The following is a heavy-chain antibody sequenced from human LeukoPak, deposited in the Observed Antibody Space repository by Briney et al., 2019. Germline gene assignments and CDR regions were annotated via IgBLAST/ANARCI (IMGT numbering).Heavy chain of an antibody. CDR1: GFTFSNYV. V-gene: IGHV3-64D*09. D-gene: IGHD5-18*01. J-gene: IGHJ3*02. CDR2: ISSNGGST. CDR3: VKGVDTAMYDAFDI. Sequence: PGGSLRLSCSGPGFTFSNYVMHWVRQAPGKGLEYVSTISSNGGSTYYADSVKGRFTISRDNSKNTLHLQMSSLRAEDTAVYYCVKGVDTAMYDAFDIWGQGTMVTVSS.